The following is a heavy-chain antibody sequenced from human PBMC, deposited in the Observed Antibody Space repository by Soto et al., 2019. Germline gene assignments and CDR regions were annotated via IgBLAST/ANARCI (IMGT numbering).Heavy chain of an antibody. CDR2: MSGSGGSI. CDR3: AKDFIPGQMATIWH. Sequence: GGSLRLSCAASGFTFSTYAMSWVRQAPGKGLEWVSAMSGSGGSIYYADSVKGRFTISRDNSKNTLYLQMNSLRAEDTAVYYCAKDFIPGQMATIWHWGQGTLVTVSS. D-gene: IGHD5-12*01. J-gene: IGHJ4*02. CDR1: GFTFSTYA. V-gene: IGHV3-23*01.